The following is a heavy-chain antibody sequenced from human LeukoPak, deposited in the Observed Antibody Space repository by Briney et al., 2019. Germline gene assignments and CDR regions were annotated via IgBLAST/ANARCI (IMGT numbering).Heavy chain of an antibody. J-gene: IGHJ5*02. CDR1: AGSISSYY. V-gene: IGHV4-4*07. CDR3: ARAQYYYDSSGRNWFEP. Sequence: SETLSLTCTVSAGSISSYYWSWIRQPAGKGLEWIGRIYTSGSTNYNPSLKSRVTMSVDTSKNQFSLKLSSVTAADTAVYYCARAQYYYDSSGRNWFEPWGQGTLVTVSS. CDR2: IYTSGST. D-gene: IGHD3-22*01.